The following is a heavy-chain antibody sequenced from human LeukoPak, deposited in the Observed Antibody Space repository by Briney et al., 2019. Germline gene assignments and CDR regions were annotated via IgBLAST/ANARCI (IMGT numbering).Heavy chain of an antibody. CDR2: ISPSGGST. V-gene: IGHV1-46*01. J-gene: IGHJ4*02. CDR3: ARDHRSLGD. D-gene: IGHD1-14*01. CDR1: GYTFTGYW. Sequence: ASVKLSCKAFGYTFTGYWMHWVRQAPGQGPEWMGVISPSGGSTIYAQKFKGRVTLTRDMSTSTDYLELSSLRSEDTAVYYCARDHRSLGDWGQGTLVTVSS.